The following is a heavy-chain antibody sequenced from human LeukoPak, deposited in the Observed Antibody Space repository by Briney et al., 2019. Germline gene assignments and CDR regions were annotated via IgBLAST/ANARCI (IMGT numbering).Heavy chain of an antibody. V-gene: IGHV3-7*04. CDR1: GFTFSNYW. Sequence: GGSLRLSCAASGFTFSNYWMSWVRQAPGKGLEWVANIKQDGSDKYYVDSLKGRFTISRDNAKNSLYLQINSLRAEDTAVYYCARVGKWGTQVTSTDSSLDYWGQETLVTVSS. CDR2: IKQDGSDK. D-gene: IGHD2-2*01. J-gene: IGHJ4*02. CDR3: ARVGKWGTQVTSTDSSLDY.